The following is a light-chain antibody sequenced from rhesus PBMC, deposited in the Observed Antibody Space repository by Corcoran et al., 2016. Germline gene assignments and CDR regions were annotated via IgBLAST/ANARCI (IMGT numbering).Light chain of an antibody. J-gene: IGKJ3*01. V-gene: IGKV1-33*02. Sequence: DIQMTQSPSSLSASVGDRVTITCQASQGISSWLAWYQQKPGKAPKLLIYAASNLQSGVPSRFSGSGSGTDFTLTISSLQPEYFATYYCRQHNSYPFTFGPGTKLDIK. CDR3: RQHNSYPFT. CDR1: QGISSW. CDR2: AAS.